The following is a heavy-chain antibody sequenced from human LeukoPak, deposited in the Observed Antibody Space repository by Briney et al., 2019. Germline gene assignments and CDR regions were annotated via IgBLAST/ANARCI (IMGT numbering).Heavy chain of an antibody. D-gene: IGHD2-2*01. CDR3: ARTTEGYCSRTSCYGFSYSYYMDV. CDR2: IYYSGST. J-gene: IGHJ6*03. V-gene: IGHV4-59*02. CDR1: GGSVSSYY. Sequence: PSETLSLTCTVSGGSVSSYYWSWIRQPPGKGLEWIGYIYYSGSTNYNPSLKSRVTISVDTSKNRFSLKLSSVTAADTAVYYCARTTEGYCSRTSCYGFSYSYYMDVWGKGTTVTISS.